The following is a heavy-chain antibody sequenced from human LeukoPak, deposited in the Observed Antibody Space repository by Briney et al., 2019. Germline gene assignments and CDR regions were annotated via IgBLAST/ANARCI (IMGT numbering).Heavy chain of an antibody. CDR2: INHSGST. V-gene: IGHV4-34*01. CDR1: GGSFSGYS. J-gene: IGHJ6*03. CDR3: ARVKVPNVDV. Sequence: KPSETLSLTCAVYGGSFSGYSWSWIRQPPGKGLEWIGEINHSGSTNYNPSLRSRVTISMDTSRNQFSLRLTSVTAADTAVYYCARVKVPNVDVWGKGATVTVSS.